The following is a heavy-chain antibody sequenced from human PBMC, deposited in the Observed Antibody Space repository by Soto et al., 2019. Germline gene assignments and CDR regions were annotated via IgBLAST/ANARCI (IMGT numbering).Heavy chain of an antibody. J-gene: IGHJ4*02. CDR1: GFTFSSYG. D-gene: IGHD3-22*01. Sequence: GGSLRLSCAASGFTFSSYGMHWVRQAPGKGLEWVAVIWYDGSNKYYADSVKGRFTISRDNSKNTLYLQMNSLRAEDTAVYYCARPWYYYDSSGYRGYYCDYWGQGTLVTVS. CDR2: IWYDGSNK. V-gene: IGHV3-33*01. CDR3: ARPWYYYDSSGYRGYYCDY.